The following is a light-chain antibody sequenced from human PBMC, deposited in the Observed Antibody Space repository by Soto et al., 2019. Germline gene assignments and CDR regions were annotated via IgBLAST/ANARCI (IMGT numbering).Light chain of an antibody. CDR1: SSDVGGYVY. V-gene: IGLV2-14*01. CDR3: SSFTNTITRYA. J-gene: IGLJ1*01. Sequence: QSMLTQPASVSGSPGQSITISCTGTSSDVGGYVYVSWFQHHPGKAPKLIIYEVSYRPSGVSNRFSGSKSGDTASLTISGLQAEDEADYYCSSFTNTITRYAFGTGTKVTVL. CDR2: EVS.